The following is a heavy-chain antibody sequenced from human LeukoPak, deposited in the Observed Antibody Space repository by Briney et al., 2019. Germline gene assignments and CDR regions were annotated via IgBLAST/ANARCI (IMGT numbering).Heavy chain of an antibody. CDR3: ATSTAMDAMATFDY. CDR1: GGSISSSSYY. CDR2: IYYSGST. J-gene: IGHJ4*02. Sequence: SETLSLTCTVSGGSISSSSYYWGWIRQPPGKGLEWIGSIYYSGSTNYNPSLKSRVTISVDTSKNQFSLKLSSVTAADTAVYYCATSTAMDAMATFDYWGQGTLVTVSS. V-gene: IGHV4-39*07. D-gene: IGHD5-18*01.